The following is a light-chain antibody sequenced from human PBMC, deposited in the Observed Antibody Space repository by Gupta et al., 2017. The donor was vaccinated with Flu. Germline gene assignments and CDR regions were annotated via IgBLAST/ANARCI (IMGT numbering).Light chain of an antibody. CDR3: QQYGSSPLT. Sequence: EIVLTQAPGTLSLSPGERATLSCRASQSVSSNYLAWYQQKPGQAPRLLIYGASSRATGIPDRFSGSGSGTDFTLTISSMEPEDFAVYYCQQYGSSPLTLGGGTKVEIK. CDR2: GAS. CDR1: QSVSSNY. J-gene: IGKJ4*01. V-gene: IGKV3-20*01.